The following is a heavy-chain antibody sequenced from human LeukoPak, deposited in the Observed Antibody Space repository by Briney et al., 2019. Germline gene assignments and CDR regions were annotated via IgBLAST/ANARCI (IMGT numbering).Heavy chain of an antibody. CDR1: GGSISSYY. CDR3: ARDRYSSGWYEGNNWFDP. CDR2: IYYSGST. V-gene: IGHV4-59*13. J-gene: IGHJ5*02. D-gene: IGHD6-19*01. Sequence: SETLSLTCTVSGGSISSYYWSWIRQPPGKGLEWIGYIYYSGSTNYNPPLKSRVTISVDTSKNQFSLKLSSVTAADTAVYYCARDRYSSGWYEGNNWFDPWGQGTLVTVSS.